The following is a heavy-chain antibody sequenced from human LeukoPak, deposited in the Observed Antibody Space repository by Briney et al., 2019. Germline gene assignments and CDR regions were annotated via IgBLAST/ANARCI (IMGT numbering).Heavy chain of an antibody. V-gene: IGHV3-48*04. CDR1: RFSFSTHS. D-gene: IGHD3-22*01. CDR3: ARGGIPHYSDNTGYFFGQF. J-gene: IGHJ4*02. CDR2: ISISGSSR. Sequence: GGSLRLSCAASRFSFSTHSMTWVRLAPGKGLEWLSFISISGSSRHYADSVKGRFTIPRDHAENSVYLQMYSLRTEDTAVYYCARGGIPHYSDNTGYFFGQFWGQGTRVTVSS.